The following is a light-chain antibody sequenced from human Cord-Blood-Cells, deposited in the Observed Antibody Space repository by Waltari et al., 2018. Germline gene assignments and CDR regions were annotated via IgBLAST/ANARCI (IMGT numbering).Light chain of an antibody. J-gene: IGKJ2*01. CDR3: QQYGSSPYT. V-gene: IGKV3-20*01. Sequence: EIVLTQSPGTLSLSPGERATLSCRASQSVSSSYLAWYQQKPGQAPRLLIYGASSSATGIPDRFSCSGSGTDFTLTISRLEPEDFAVYYCQQYGSSPYTFGQGTKLEIK. CDR1: QSVSSSY. CDR2: GAS.